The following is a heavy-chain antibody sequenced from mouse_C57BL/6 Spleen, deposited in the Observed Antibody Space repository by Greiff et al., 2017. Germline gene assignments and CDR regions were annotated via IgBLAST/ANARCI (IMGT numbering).Heavy chain of an antibody. V-gene: IGHV1-82*01. CDR1: GYAFSSSW. J-gene: IGHJ1*03. CDR2: IYPGDGDT. D-gene: IGHD4-1*01. CDR3: ASELGQDWYFDV. Sequence: VQLQQSGPELVKPGASVKISCKASGYAFSSSWMNWVKQRPGKGLEWIGRIYPGDGDTNYNGKFKGKATLTADKSSSTAYMQLSSLTSEDSAVYFCASELGQDWYFDVWGTGTTVTVSS.